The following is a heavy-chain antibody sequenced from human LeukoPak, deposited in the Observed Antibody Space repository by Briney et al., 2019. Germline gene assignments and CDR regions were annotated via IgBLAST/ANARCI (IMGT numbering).Heavy chain of an antibody. CDR2: INQSGST. Sequence: GSLRLSCTVSGFTVSSDSMSWVRQPPGKGLEWIGEINQSGSTNYNPSLKSRVTISFDTSKNQFSLKLSSVTAADTAVYYCARGRAFFDWGQGTLVTVSS. D-gene: IGHD3-3*02. CDR1: GFTVSSDS. CDR3: ARGRAFFD. J-gene: IGHJ4*02. V-gene: IGHV4-34*01.